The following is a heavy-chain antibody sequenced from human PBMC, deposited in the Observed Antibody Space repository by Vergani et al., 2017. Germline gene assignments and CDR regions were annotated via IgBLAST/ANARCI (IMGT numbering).Heavy chain of an antibody. V-gene: IGHV4-59*08. J-gene: IGHJ4*02. CDR3: ARLPYCSGGSCYRGGYYFDY. CDR1: GGSISSYY. D-gene: IGHD2-15*01. Sequence: QVQLQESGPGLVKPSETLSLTCTVSGGSISSYYWSWIRQPPGKGLEWIGYIYYSGSTNYNPSLKSRVTISVDTSKNQFSLKLRSVTAADTAVYYCARLPYCSGGSCYRGGYYFDYWGQGTLVTVSS. CDR2: IYYSGST.